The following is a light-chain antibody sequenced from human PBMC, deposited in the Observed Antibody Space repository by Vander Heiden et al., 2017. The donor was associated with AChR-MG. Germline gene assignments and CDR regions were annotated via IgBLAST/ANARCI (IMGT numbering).Light chain of an antibody. J-gene: IGLJ3*02. CDR1: SGNIASNY. Sequence: NFMLTQPHSVSESPGKTVTLSCTRSSGNIASNYVQWYQQRPGSAPTTVIFEDKQRAPGVPDRFSASIDSSANSASLTISGLESEDEADYYCQSYGVTCWVFGGGTKLTVL. CDR3: QSYGVTCWV. V-gene: IGLV6-57*03. CDR2: EDK.